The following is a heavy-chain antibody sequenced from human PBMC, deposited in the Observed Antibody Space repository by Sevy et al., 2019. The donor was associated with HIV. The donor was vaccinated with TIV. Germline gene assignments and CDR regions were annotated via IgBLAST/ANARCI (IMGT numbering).Heavy chain of an antibody. CDR2: LSFACGKR. Sequence: GGSLRLSCAASGFTFNIYSMSWVRQTPGKGLEWVATLSFACGKRNHADSAKGRFTMSRDDSKNAVYMQMNNLRVEDTAIYSCAREGCTKPHDYWGQGTLVTVSS. V-gene: IGHV3-23*01. CDR3: AREGCTKPHDY. D-gene: IGHD2-8*01. J-gene: IGHJ4*02. CDR1: GFTFNIYS.